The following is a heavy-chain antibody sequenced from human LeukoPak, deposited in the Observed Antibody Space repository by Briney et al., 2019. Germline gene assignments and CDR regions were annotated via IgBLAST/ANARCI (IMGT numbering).Heavy chain of an antibody. J-gene: IGHJ5*02. CDR1: GGSFSGYY. CDR2: INHSGST. CDR3: ARGPDYYGSGSCYRGFVWFDP. Sequence: SETLSLTCAVYGGSFSGYYWSWIRQPPGKGLEWIGEINHSGSTNYNPSLKSRVTISVDTSKNQFSLKLSSVTAADTAVYYCARGPDYYGSGSCYRGFVWFDPWGQGTLATVSS. D-gene: IGHD3-10*01. V-gene: IGHV4-34*01.